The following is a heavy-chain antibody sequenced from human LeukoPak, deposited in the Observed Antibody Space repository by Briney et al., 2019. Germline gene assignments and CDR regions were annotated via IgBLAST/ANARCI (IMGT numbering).Heavy chain of an antibody. J-gene: IGHJ5*02. D-gene: IGHD6-13*01. Sequence: KPSETLSLTCAVYGGSFSGYYWSWIRQPPGKGLEWIGEINHSGSTNYNPSLKSRVTISVDTSKNQFSLKLSSVTAAGTAVYYCARGIAAAGTESWFDPWGQGTLVTVSS. V-gene: IGHV4-34*01. CDR1: GGSFSGYY. CDR3: ARGIAAAGTESWFDP. CDR2: INHSGST.